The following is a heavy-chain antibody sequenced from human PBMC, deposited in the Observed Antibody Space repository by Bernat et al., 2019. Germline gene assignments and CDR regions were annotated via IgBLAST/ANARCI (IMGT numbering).Heavy chain of an antibody. Sequence: EVQLVESGGGLVQPGGSLRLSGAGSGFTFRRYWMNWFRQAPGKGLEWVDNIIQDGSEKYFVDSVKGRFTISRDNAKNSVYLQMNSLRAEDTALYYCAGVDYWGQGTLVTVSS. J-gene: IGHJ4*02. CDR3: AGVDY. CDR2: IIQDGSEK. V-gene: IGHV3-7*04. CDR1: GFTFRRYW.